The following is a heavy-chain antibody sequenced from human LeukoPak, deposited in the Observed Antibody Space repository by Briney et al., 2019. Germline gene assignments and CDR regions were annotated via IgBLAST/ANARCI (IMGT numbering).Heavy chain of an antibody. J-gene: IGHJ3*02. D-gene: IGHD3-9*01. CDR3: ARTYYDILTGATSDAFDI. Sequence: SGPTLVNPTETLTLTCTVSGFSLSNARMGVSWIRQPPGKALEWLAHIFSNDEKSYSTSLKSRLTISKDTSKSQVVLTMTNMDPVDTATYYCARTYYDILTGATSDAFDIWGQGTMVTVSS. V-gene: IGHV2-26*02. CDR2: IFSNDEK. CDR1: GFSLSNARMG.